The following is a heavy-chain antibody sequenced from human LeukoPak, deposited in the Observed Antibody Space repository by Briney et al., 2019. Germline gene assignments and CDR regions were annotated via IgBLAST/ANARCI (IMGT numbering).Heavy chain of an antibody. V-gene: IGHV4-4*07. CDR2: LYTSGST. CDR3: VRGKGGYKDY. D-gene: IGHD5-24*01. J-gene: IGHJ4*02. CDR1: GSSISGYY. Sequence: SETLSLTCSVSGSSISGYYWSWIRQPAGKGLEWIGRLYTSGSTIYNPSLKSRVTMSVDTSNNQFSLMLTSVTAADTAVYYCVRGKGGYKDYWGQGTLVTVSS.